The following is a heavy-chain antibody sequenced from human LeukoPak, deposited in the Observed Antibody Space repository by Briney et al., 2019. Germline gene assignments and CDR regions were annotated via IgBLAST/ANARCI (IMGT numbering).Heavy chain of an antibody. Sequence: PSETLSLTCTVSGGSISSGSYYWSWIRQPAGKGLEWIGRMYTSGSTNYNPSLKSRVTISVDRPTNQFSLKLTSVTAADTAVYYCARGVTVVRRILDYWGQGTLVTVSS. CDR3: ARGVTVVRRILDY. CDR2: MYTSGST. CDR1: GGSISSGSYY. J-gene: IGHJ4*02. D-gene: IGHD4-23*01. V-gene: IGHV4-61*02.